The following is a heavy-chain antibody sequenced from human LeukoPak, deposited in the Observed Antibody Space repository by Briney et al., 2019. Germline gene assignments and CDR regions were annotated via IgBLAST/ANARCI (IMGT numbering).Heavy chain of an antibody. CDR3: ARGSGWYYYGMDV. CDR2: INPNSGGT. CDR1: GYTFTDYY. J-gene: IGHJ6*02. Sequence: ASVKVSCKASGYTFTDYYIQWMRQAPGQGLEWMGWINPNSGGTDSPQKFRGWVTLTRDTSVSTAYMELSRLRSDDTAMYYCARGSGWYYYGMDVRGQGTTVTVSS. D-gene: IGHD6-19*01. V-gene: IGHV1-2*04.